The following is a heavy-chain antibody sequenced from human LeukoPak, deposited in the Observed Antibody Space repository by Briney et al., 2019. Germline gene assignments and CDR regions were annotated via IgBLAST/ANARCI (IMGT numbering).Heavy chain of an antibody. V-gene: IGHV4-34*01. J-gene: IGHJ5*02. CDR3: ARGQRYYDFWSGTRMMCWFDP. Sequence: SETLSLTCAVYGGSFSGYYWSWIRQPPGKGLEWIGEINHSGSTNYNPSLKSRVTISVDTSKNQFSLKLSSVTAADTAVYYCARGQRYYDFWSGTRMMCWFDPWGQGTLVTVSS. CDR2: INHSGST. D-gene: IGHD3-3*01. CDR1: GGSFSGYY.